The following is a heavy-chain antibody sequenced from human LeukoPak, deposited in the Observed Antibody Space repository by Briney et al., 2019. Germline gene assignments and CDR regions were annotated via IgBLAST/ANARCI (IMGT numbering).Heavy chain of an antibody. D-gene: IGHD6-13*01. CDR3: ARASMGIAAAGSWGHYYYYMDV. J-gene: IGHJ6*03. CDR1: GGSFSGYY. CDR2: IYTSGST. V-gene: IGHV4-59*10. Sequence: SETLSLTCAVYGGSFSGYYWSWIRQPAGKGLEWIGRIYTSGSTNYNPALKSRVTMSVDTSKNQLSLKLSSVTAADTAVYYCARASMGIAAAGSWGHYYYYMDVWGKGTTVTISS.